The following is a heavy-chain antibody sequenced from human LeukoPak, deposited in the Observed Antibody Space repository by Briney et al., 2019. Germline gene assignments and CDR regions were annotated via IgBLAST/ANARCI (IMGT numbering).Heavy chain of an antibody. CDR3: AKDRAGYSGARGFDC. CDR2: ISAGGAST. J-gene: IGHJ4*02. Sequence: GGSLRLSCAASGFSFSAYAMSWVRQAPGKGLEWVSGISAGGASTYYADSVRGRFIVSRDNSKNTLYLQMHSLGAADTAAYYCAKDRAGYSGARGFDCWGQGTLVTVSS. V-gene: IGHV3-23*01. D-gene: IGHD5-12*01. CDR1: GFSFSAYA.